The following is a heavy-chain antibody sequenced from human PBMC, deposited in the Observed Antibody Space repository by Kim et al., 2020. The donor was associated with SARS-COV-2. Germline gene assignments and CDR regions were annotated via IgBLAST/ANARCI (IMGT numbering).Heavy chain of an antibody. CDR3: ARGDLNSGDS. V-gene: IGHV3-7*03. CDR1: GFTFGTYW. D-gene: IGHD2-21*01. Sequence: GGSLRLSCAASGFTFGTYWMSWVRQTPGKGLESVAVINEDGSEEYYMDSVKGRFTISRDNAKNVLSLQMNSLRAEDTAVYYCARGDLNSGDSWDQGTLAT. CDR2: INEDGSEE. J-gene: IGHJ4*02.